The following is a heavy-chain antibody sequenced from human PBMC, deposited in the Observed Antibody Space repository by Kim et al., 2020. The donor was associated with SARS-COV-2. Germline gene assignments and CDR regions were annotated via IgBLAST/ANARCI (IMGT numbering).Heavy chain of an antibody. Sequence: SETLSLTCAVYGGSFSSYYWSWIRQRPGKGLEWVGEINHSGSTNYNPSLKSRVTISVDTSKNQFSLKLSSVTAADTAVYYCARGGYDFWSGSVRAFDIWGQGTMVTVSS. J-gene: IGHJ3*02. CDR3: ARGGYDFWSGSVRAFDI. CDR1: GGSFSSYY. V-gene: IGHV4-34*01. CDR2: INHSGST. D-gene: IGHD3-3*01.